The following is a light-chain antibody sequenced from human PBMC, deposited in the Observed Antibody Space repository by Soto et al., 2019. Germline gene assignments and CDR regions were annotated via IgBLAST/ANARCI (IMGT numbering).Light chain of an antibody. CDR2: DDS. V-gene: IGLV3-21*02. CDR1: NIGSKI. J-gene: IGLJ3*02. Sequence: SSELTQPPSVSVAPGQTARMTCGGMNIGSKIVHWYQQKPGQAPVLVVHDDSDRPSGIPERFSGSNSGNTATLTVSRVEAGDEADYYCQVWDRNSEHPVLGGGTPLTVL. CDR3: QVWDRNSEHPV.